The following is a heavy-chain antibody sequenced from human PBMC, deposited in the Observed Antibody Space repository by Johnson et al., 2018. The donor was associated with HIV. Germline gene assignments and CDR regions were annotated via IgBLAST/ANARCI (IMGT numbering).Heavy chain of an antibody. V-gene: IGHV3-66*02. CDR3: ARARWYLGGGSCCAFDI. CDR1: GFTFSGYW. J-gene: IGHJ3*02. CDR2: IYSGGST. Sequence: VQLVESGGGLVQPGGSLRLSCAASGFTFSGYWVYWVRQAPGKGLVWVSVIYSGGSTYYADSVKGRFTISRDNSKNTLYLQMNSLRAEDTAVYYCARARWYLGGGSCCAFDIWGQGTMVTVSS. D-gene: IGHD2-15*01.